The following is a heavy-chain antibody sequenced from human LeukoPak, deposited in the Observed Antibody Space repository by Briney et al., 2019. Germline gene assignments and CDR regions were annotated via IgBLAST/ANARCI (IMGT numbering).Heavy chain of an antibody. V-gene: IGHV3-9*01. Sequence: GGSLRLSCAASGFTFDDYAMHWVRQAPGKGLEWVSGISWNSGSIGYADSVKGRFTISRDNSKNTLYLQMNSLRAEDTAVYYCARASLLWFGELLFDPWGQGTLVTVSS. CDR1: GFTFDDYA. CDR3: ARASLLWFGELLFDP. D-gene: IGHD3-10*01. J-gene: IGHJ5*02. CDR2: ISWNSGSI.